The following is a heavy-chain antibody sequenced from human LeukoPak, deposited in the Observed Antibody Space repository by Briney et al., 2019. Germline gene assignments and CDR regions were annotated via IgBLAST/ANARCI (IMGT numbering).Heavy chain of an antibody. CDR1: GGSISSYY. J-gene: IGHJ5*02. D-gene: IGHD2-15*01. CDR2: IYYSGST. Sequence: PSETLSLTCTVSGGSISSYYWSWIRQPPGKGLEWIGYIYYSGSTNYNPSLKSRVTISVDTSKNQFSLKLSSVTAADTAVYYCARGESYCSGGSCYEFDPWGQGTLVTVSS. CDR3: ARGESYCSGGSCYEFDP. V-gene: IGHV4-59*01.